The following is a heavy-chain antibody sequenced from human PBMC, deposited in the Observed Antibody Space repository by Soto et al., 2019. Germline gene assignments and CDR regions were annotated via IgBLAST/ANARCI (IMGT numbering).Heavy chain of an antibody. CDR2: IIPIFGTA. CDR1: GGTFSSYA. D-gene: IGHD2-2*02. CDR3: ARDRCRSTSCYRLDGIDV. V-gene: IGHV1-69*13. Sequence: ASVKVSCKASGGTFSSYAISWVRQAPGQGLEWMGGIIPIFGTANYAQKFQGRVTITADESTSTAYMELSSLRSEDTAVYYCARDRCRSTSCYRLDGIDVWGQRTTVTV. J-gene: IGHJ6*02.